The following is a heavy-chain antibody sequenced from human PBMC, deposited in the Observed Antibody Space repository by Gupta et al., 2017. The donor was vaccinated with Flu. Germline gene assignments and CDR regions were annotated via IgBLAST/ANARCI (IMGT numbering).Heavy chain of an antibody. J-gene: IGHJ5*02. Sequence: VQLVQSGAEVKKPGASLKVSREASGYTFTGYHITLVRQAPGQGLEWMGRVNPHSGSTNFEQKFQGRVTLAMDTSISTAYMELTRLRSDDTAVYYCAREKFCSTASCYRWFDPWGQGTLVIVSS. V-gene: IGHV1-2*06. CDR3: AREKFCSTASCYRWFDP. CDR1: GYTFTGYH. D-gene: IGHD2-2*02. CDR2: VNPHSGST.